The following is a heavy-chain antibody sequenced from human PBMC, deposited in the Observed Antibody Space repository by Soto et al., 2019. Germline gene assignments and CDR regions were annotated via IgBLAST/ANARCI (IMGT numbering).Heavy chain of an antibody. D-gene: IGHD2-15*01. J-gene: IGHJ4*02. V-gene: IGHV1-8*01. CDR1: GYTFTSYD. Sequence: GASVKVSCKASGYTFTSYDINWVRQATGQGFEYLGWMNPNSGNTGYVKKFQGRVTVSRDNSKNTLYLQLNSLRGDDTAIYYCVKSRVSGGNSFLLDYWGQGTLVTVSS. CDR3: VKSRVSGGNSFLLDY. CDR2: MNPNSGNT.